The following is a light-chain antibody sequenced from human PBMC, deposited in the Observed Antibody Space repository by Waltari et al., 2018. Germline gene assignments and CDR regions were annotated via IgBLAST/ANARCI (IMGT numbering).Light chain of an antibody. CDR3: QQYGSPPYT. CDR1: QSVGSSY. J-gene: IGKJ2*01. CDR2: AVS. V-gene: IGKV3-20*01. Sequence: EIVLTQSPGTLSLSPGERATLSCRASQSVGSSYLAWYRHKPGQPLRLLIYAVSGRATGIPDRFSGSGSETDFTLTIDILEPEDFAVYYCQQYGSPPYTFGQGTKL.